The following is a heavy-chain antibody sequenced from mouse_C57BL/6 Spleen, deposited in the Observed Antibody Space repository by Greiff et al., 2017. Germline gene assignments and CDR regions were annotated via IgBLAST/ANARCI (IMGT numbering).Heavy chain of an antibody. CDR2: IDPNSGGT. J-gene: IGHJ1*03. CDR1: GYTFTSYW. V-gene: IGHV1-72*01. CDR3: AREGITTVVDWYFDV. D-gene: IGHD1-1*01. Sequence: QVQLQQPGAELVKPGASVKLSCKASGYTFTSYWMHWVKQRPGRGLEWIGRIDPNSGGTKYNEKFKSKATLTVDKPSSTAYMQLSRLTSEDSAVYYCAREGITTVVDWYFDVWGTGTTVTVSS.